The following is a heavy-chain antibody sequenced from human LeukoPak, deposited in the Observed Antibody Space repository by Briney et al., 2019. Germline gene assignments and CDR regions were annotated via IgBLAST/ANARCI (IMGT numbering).Heavy chain of an antibody. CDR2: ISSSSSYV. Sequence: PGASLRLSCAASGFTFSSYGMGWVRQAPGKGLEWVSSISSSSSYVYYADSVKGRFTISRDNAKNSLYLQMNSLRAEDTAVYYCARDFGGYSGYVFDYWGQGTLVTVSS. CDR1: GFTFSSYG. CDR3: ARDFGGYSGYVFDY. D-gene: IGHD5-12*01. V-gene: IGHV3-21*01. J-gene: IGHJ4*02.